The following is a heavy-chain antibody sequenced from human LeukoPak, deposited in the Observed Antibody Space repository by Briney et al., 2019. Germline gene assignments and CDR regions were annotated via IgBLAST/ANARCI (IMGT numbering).Heavy chain of an antibody. Sequence: PGGSLRLSCVHSGFSLSVYRTCSGSQAPGKGLEWVANIKQDGSEKYYVDSVKGRFTISRDNAKNSLYLQMNSLRAEDTAVYYCASQSRTMVRGVMCQLRGQGTLVTVSS. V-gene: IGHV3-7*01. CDR3: ASQSRTMVRGVMCQL. J-gene: IGHJ4*02. CDR2: IKQDGSEK. CDR1: GFSLSVYRT. D-gene: IGHD3-10*01.